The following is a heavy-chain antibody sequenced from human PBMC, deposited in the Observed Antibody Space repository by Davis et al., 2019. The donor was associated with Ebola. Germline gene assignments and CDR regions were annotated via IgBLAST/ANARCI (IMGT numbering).Heavy chain of an antibody. V-gene: IGHV5-51*01. CDR1: GDSFANYW. D-gene: IGHD2-15*01. CDR3: ASRNWCSDGSCQFSGYSEY. J-gene: IGHJ4*02. Sequence: PGGSLRLSCKGSGDSFANYWIGWVRQVPGKGPEWMGIKYAGDSHTHAGDPDTHYSPSLRGRVTISVDKSTNTAYLQWITLTASDTAIYYCASRNWCSDGSCQFSGYSEYWGQGTLVTVSS. CDR2: KYAGDSHTHAGDPDT.